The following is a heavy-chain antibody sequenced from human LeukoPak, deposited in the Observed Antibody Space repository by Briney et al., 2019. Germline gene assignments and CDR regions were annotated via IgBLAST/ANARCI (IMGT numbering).Heavy chain of an antibody. CDR2: IYYSGST. CDR3: ARHTTTFYFDY. D-gene: IGHD5-12*01. Sequence: SETLSLTCTVSGGSISRYYWSWIRQPPGKGLEWIGYIYYSGSTNYNPSLKSRVTISVDTSKNQFSLKLSSVTAADTAVYYCARHTTTFYFDYWGQGTLVTVSS. CDR1: GGSISRYY. J-gene: IGHJ4*02. V-gene: IGHV4-59*08.